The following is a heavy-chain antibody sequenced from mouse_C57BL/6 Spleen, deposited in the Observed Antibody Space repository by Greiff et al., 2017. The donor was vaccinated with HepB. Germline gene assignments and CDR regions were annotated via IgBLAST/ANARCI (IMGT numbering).Heavy chain of an antibody. CDR2: IDPNSGGT. Sequence: QVQLQQPGAELVKPGASVKLSCKASGYTFTSYWMHWVKQRPGRGLEWIGRIDPNSGGTKYNEKFKSKTTLTVDKPASTAYMQISSLTSEDSAVYYCARWGQSSYAMDYWGQGTSVTVSS. J-gene: IGHJ4*01. V-gene: IGHV1-72*01. CDR3: ARWGQSSYAMDY. CDR1: GYTFTSYW. D-gene: IGHD6-1*01.